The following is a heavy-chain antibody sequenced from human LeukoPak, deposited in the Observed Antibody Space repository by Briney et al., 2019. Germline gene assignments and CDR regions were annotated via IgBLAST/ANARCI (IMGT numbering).Heavy chain of an antibody. CDR2: INHSGST. J-gene: IGHJ5*02. CDR3: ARDSRYSSGWYGPGWFDP. CDR1: GGSFSGYY. Sequence: SETLSLTCAVYGGSFSGYYWSWIRQPPGKGLEWIGEINHSGSTNYNPSLKSRVTISVDTSKNQFSLKLSSVTAADTAVYYCARDSRYSSGWYGPGWFDPWGQGTLVTVSS. D-gene: IGHD6-19*01. V-gene: IGHV4-34*01.